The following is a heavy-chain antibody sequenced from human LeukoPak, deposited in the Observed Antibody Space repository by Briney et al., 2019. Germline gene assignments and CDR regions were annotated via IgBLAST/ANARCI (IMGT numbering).Heavy chain of an antibody. J-gene: IGHJ4*02. Sequence: PGGSLRLSCAASGFTFSSYSMNWVRQAPGKGLEWVSYISSSSSTIYYADSVKGRFTISRDNAKNSLYLQMNSLRAEDTAVYYCARDRRGYFDYWGQGTLVTVPS. V-gene: IGHV3-48*01. CDR1: GFTFSSYS. CDR2: ISSSSSTI. D-gene: IGHD3-16*01. CDR3: ARDRRGYFDY.